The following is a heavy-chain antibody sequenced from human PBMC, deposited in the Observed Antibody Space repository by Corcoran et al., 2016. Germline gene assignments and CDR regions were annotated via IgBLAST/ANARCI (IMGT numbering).Heavy chain of an antibody. CDR3: AGVGAADYGMDV. V-gene: IGHV1-46*01. J-gene: IGHJ6*02. CDR2: INPSGGST. Sequence: QVQLVQSGAEVKKPGASVKVSCKASGYTFTSYYMHWVRQAPGQGLEWMGIINPSGGSTSYAQKFQGRVTMTRDTSTSTVYMELSSLRSEDTAVYYCAGVGAADYGMDVWVQGTTVTVSS. D-gene: IGHD3-10*01. CDR1: GYTFTSYY.